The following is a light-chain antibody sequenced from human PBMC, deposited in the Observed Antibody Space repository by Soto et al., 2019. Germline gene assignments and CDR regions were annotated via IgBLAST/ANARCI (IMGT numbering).Light chain of an antibody. CDR2: GAY. CDR3: QQANSFPWT. Sequence: DIQMTQSPSTMSASVGDRVTITCRASQGISHYLAWFQQRPGEVPKRLIYGAYTLDSGVPSRFRGSGSGTEFTLTISSLQPEDFATYYCQQANSFPWTFGQGTKVEL. V-gene: IGKV1-17*03. CDR1: QGISHY. J-gene: IGKJ1*01.